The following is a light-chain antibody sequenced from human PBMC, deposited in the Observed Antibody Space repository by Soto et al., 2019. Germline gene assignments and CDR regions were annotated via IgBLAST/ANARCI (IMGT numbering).Light chain of an antibody. CDR2: DAS. J-gene: IGKJ4*01. CDR1: QSVSSY. V-gene: IGKV3-11*01. Sequence: EIVLTQSPATPSLSPGERATLSCSASQSVSSYLAWYQQKPGQAPRLLIYDASNRATGTPARFSGSGSGTDFTLTISSLEPEDFAVYYCQQRSNWPPLTFGGGTKVDIK. CDR3: QQRSNWPPLT.